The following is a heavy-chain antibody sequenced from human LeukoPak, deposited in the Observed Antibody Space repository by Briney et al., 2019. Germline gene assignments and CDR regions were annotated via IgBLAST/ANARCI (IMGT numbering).Heavy chain of an antibody. J-gene: IGHJ3*02. D-gene: IGHD3-22*01. Sequence: ASVKVSCKASGYTFTSYYMHWVRQAPGQGLEWMGIINPSGGSTSYAQKLQGRVTMTTDTSTSTAYMELRSLRSDDTAVYYCARSWEYYYDSSGHYAFDIWGQGTMVTVSS. CDR1: GYTFTSYY. V-gene: IGHV1-46*01. CDR2: INPSGGST. CDR3: ARSWEYYYDSSGHYAFDI.